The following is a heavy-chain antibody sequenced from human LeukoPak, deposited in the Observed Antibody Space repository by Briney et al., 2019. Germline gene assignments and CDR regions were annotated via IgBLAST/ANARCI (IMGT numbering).Heavy chain of an antibody. CDR1: GASVSSSNW. Sequence: SGTLSLTCAVSGASVSSSNWWSWVRQSPGKGLEWIGEVYHSGSTNYNPSLKSRVTLSLDTSKNQFSLKLGSVTAADTAVYYCASSCSGGSCSTPTRLDYWGQGTLVTVSS. CDR2: VYHSGST. CDR3: ASSCSGGSCSTPTRLDY. D-gene: IGHD2-15*01. J-gene: IGHJ4*02. V-gene: IGHV4-4*02.